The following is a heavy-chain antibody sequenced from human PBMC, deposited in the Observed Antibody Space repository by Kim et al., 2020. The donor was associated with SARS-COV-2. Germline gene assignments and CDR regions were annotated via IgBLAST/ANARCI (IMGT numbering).Heavy chain of an antibody. CDR2: ISCSGKTT. J-gene: IGHJ6*02. CDR1: GFTFSDYE. Sequence: GGSLRLSCVASGFTFSDYEMNWVRQSPGMGLEWVSFISCSGKTTHYADSAKGRFTISRDNAKNSLYLELNTLRAEDTAVYYCTRDLQMTSAIFPYCYGMDVWGQGTTVIVSS. V-gene: IGHV3-48*03. CDR3: TRDLQMTSAIFPYCYGMDV. D-gene: IGHD2-15*01.